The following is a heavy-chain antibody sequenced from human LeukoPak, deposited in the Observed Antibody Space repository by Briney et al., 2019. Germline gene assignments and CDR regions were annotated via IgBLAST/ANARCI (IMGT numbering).Heavy chain of an antibody. Sequence: GGSLRLSCAASGFTFDVYIMHWVRHAPGKGLECVSLVSWDGDTTYYADSVKGRFTISRDNSKNSLYLQMNSLRTEDTALYYCAKARGLIGGSFDIWGQGTMVTVSS. D-gene: IGHD3-22*01. CDR3: AKARGLIGGSFDI. J-gene: IGHJ3*02. V-gene: IGHV3-43*01. CDR1: GFTFDVYI. CDR2: VSWDGDTT.